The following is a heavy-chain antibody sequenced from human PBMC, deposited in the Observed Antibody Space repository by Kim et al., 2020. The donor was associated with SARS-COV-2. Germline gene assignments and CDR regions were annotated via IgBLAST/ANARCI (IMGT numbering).Heavy chain of an antibody. J-gene: IGHJ6*02. CDR2: IYSGGST. D-gene: IGHD3-16*02. V-gene: IGHV3-66*01. CDR3: ARGYYDYVWGSYSYTGRMDV. Sequence: GGSLRLSCAASGFTVSSNYMSWVRQAPGKGLEWVSVIYSGGSTYYADSVKGRFTISRDNSKNTLYLQMNSLRAEDTAVYYCARGYYDYVWGSYSYTGRMDVWGQGTTVTVSS. CDR1: GFTVSSNY.